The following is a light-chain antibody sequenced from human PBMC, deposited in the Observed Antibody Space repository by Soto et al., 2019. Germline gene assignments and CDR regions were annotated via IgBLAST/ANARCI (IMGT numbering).Light chain of an antibody. Sequence: LMTQSPSSLSASVGDRVIITCRADHSINNYLNWYQQKPGQVPKLLIYAASTLQSGVPSRFSGSGSGRVFTLTINSLQPEDFATYYCQQSYSTLGTFGRGTRVEI. CDR1: HSINNY. V-gene: IGKV1-39*01. CDR3: QQSYSTLGT. CDR2: AAS. J-gene: IGKJ1*01.